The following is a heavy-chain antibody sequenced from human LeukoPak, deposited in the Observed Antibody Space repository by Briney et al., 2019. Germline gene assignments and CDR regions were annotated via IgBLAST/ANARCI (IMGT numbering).Heavy chain of an antibody. Sequence: PSETLSLTCTVSGWSFTGYYWSWIRQAPGKGLEWIGEINHNGSGNYNPYLTSRVGILVDTPKNQLSLKLSSETAADTAVYYCARGLVVPALFDPWGQGTLVTVSS. V-gene: IGHV4-34*01. J-gene: IGHJ5*02. CDR3: ARGLVVPALFDP. CDR1: GWSFTGYY. CDR2: INHNGSG. D-gene: IGHD2-2*01.